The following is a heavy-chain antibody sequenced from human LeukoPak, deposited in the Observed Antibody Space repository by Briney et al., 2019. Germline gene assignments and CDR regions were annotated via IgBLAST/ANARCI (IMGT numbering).Heavy chain of an antibody. D-gene: IGHD3-10*01. CDR1: GGTFSSYA. CDR2: IIPIFGTA. CDR3: ATMVRGVISWFDP. Sequence: GALVKVSCKASGGTFSSYAISWVRQAPGQGLEWMGGIIPIFGTANYAQKFQGRVTITADKSTSTAYMELSSLRSEDTAVYYCATMVRGVISWFDPWGQGTLVTVSS. V-gene: IGHV1-69*06. J-gene: IGHJ5*02.